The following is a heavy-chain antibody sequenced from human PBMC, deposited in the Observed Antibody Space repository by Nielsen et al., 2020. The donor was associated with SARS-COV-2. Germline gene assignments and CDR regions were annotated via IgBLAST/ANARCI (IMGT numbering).Heavy chain of an antibody. CDR1: GFTFSNYW. J-gene: IGHJ6*02. CDR3: ARARYFGMDV. Sequence: ETLSLTCAASGFTFSNYWMNWVRQAPGKGLVWVSRINSDGRSTNYADSVKGRFTISRDNAKNTLYLQMNSLRGEDTAVYYCARARYFGMDVWGQGTTVTVSS. CDR2: INSDGRST. V-gene: IGHV3-74*01.